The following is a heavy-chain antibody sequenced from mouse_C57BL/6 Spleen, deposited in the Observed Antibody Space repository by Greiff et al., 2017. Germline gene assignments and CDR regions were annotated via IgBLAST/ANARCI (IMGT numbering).Heavy chain of an antibody. CDR2: LDPANGNT. D-gene: IGHD1-2*01. CDR3: ARAPEYCEYGDGEYFDV. J-gene: IGHJ1*03. CDR1: GFNIKNTY. Sequence: EVQVVESVAELVRPGASVKLSCTASGFNIKNTYMHWVKQRPEQGLEWIGRLDPANGNTKSAPKFQGKATITADPSSNTAYLPLSSLTSEDTASYDDARAPEYCEYGDGEYFDVGGTGTTVTVSS. V-gene: IGHV14-3*01.